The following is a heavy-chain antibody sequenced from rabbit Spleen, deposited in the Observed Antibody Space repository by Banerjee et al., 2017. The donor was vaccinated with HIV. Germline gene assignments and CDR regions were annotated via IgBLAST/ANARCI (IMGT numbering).Heavy chain of an antibody. V-gene: IGHV1S40*01. CDR2: IGAGSGAT. D-gene: IGHD6-1*01. J-gene: IGHJ4*01. CDR3: ASAYSDIYFDL. CDR1: GFSFSSGYY. Sequence: QQLVESGGGLVKPGASLTLTCKASGFSFSSGYYMSWVHQAPGKGLEWIGCIGAGSGATYAASWAKGRFTISKTSSTTVTLQMTSLTAADTATYFCASAYSDIYFDLWGPGTLVTVS.